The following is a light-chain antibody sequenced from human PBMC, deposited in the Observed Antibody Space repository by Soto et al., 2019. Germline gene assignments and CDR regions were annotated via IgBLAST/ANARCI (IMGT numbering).Light chain of an antibody. V-gene: IGLV2-8*01. CDR3: SSYAASNNLGV. CDR1: SSDVGGYNY. Sequence: QSALTQPPSESGYPGQSVTISCIGTSSDVGGYNYVSWYQQHPGKAPKLMIYEVSKRPSGVPDRFSGSKSGNTASLTVSGLQAEDEADYYCSSYAASNNLGVFGGGTKLTVL. J-gene: IGLJ2*01. CDR2: EVS.